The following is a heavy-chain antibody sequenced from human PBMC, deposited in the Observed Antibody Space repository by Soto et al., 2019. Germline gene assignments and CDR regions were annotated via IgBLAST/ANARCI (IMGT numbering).Heavy chain of an antibody. J-gene: IGHJ6*04. Sequence: ASVKVSCKTSGYTFTGYYMHWVRQAPGQGLEWMGWINPNSGGTNYAQKFQGWVTMTRDTSISTAYMELSRLRSDATAVYYCARQWVVYGMDVWGKGTTVTVSS. CDR3: ARQWVVYGMDV. D-gene: IGHD1-26*01. CDR1: GYTFTGYY. CDR2: INPNSGGT. V-gene: IGHV1-2*04.